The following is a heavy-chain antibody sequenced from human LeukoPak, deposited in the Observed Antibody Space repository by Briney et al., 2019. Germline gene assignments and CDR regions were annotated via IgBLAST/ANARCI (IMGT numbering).Heavy chain of an antibody. V-gene: IGHV4-59*11. CDR1: GGSISSHY. D-gene: IGHD1-26*01. Sequence: SETLSLTCTVSGGSISSHYWTWIRQPPGKGLEWIGYIYYSGSTNYNPSLKSRVTMSVDTSKNQFFLKLTSVTAADTAVYFCARGSWSLDFWGQGTLVTVSS. CDR2: IYYSGST. CDR3: ARGSWSLDF. J-gene: IGHJ4*02.